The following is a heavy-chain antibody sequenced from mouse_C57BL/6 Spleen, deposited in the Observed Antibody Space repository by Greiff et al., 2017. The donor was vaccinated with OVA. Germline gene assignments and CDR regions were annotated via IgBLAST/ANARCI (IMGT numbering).Heavy chain of an antibody. J-gene: IGHJ3*01. D-gene: IGHD3-2*02. CDR2: ISYDGSN. CDR1: GYSIPSGYY. V-gene: IGHV3-6*01. Sequence: EVKLVESGPGLVKPSQSLSLTCSVTGYSIPSGYYWNWIRQFPGNKLEWMGYISYDGSNNYNPSLKNRISITRDTSKNQFFLKLNSVTTEDTATYYCARDSSGYGFAYWGQGTLVTVSA. CDR3: ARDSSGYGFAY.